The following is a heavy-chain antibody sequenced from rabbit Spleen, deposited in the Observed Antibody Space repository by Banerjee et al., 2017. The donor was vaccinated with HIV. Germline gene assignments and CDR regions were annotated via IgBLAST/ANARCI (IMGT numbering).Heavy chain of an antibody. CDR1: GFSFSNKAV. J-gene: IGHJ6*01. V-gene: IGHV1S45*01. CDR3: ARDSGSSFSSYGMDL. CDR2: IDTGSSGFT. Sequence: QEQLEESGGDLVQPGGSLKLSCTASGFSFSNKAVMCWVHQAPGKGLEWIACIDTGSSGFTYFASWAKGRFTISKTSSTTVTLQMTSLTAADTATYFCARDSGSSFSSYGMDLWGPGTLVTVS. D-gene: IGHD8-1*01.